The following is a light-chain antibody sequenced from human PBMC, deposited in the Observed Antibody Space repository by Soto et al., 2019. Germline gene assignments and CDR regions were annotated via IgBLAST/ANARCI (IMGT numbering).Light chain of an antibody. CDR1: SSDVGSYNF. J-gene: IGLJ1*01. V-gene: IGLV2-23*02. CDR2: DVT. Sequence: SVLTQPASVSGSPGQSITISCTGTSSDVGSYNFVSWYQQHPGKAPKLMIYDVTKRPSGVSDRFSGSRSGNTASLTISGLQAEDEADYYCCSSASSSTYVFGSGTKVTVL. CDR3: CSSASSSTYV.